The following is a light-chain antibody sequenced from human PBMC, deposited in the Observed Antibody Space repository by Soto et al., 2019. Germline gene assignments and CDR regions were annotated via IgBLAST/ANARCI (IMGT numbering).Light chain of an antibody. J-gene: IGKJ4*01. CDR3: QQSHSNIQELT. CDR1: QSVSNH. CDR2: ASS. Sequence: DIQMTRSPSSLSASVGDRVTITCRASQSVSNHLNWYQQKPGKAPKLLIYASSSLQSGVPSRFSGSGSGTDFTLTISSLQPEDFATYYCQQSHSNIQELTFGGGTKVEIK. V-gene: IGKV1-39*01.